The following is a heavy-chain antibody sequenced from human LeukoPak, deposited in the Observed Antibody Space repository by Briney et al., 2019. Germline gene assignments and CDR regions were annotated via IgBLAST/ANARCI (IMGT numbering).Heavy chain of an antibody. V-gene: IGHV4-39*01. Sequence: PSETLSLTCTVSGGSMRRSTYQWGWIRQPLGKGLEWIGSVYHSGSTSYNPSLKSRVTISVDTSKMQFSLEVTSVTAADTAVYYCARHVQSGSYYVRVLDSWGQGTLVIVSS. CDR3: ARHVQSGSYYVRVLDS. CDR1: GGSMRRSTYQ. J-gene: IGHJ4*02. CDR2: VYHSGST. D-gene: IGHD3-10*01.